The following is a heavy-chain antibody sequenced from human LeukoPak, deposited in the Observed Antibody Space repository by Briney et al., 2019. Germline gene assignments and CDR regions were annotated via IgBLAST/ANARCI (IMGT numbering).Heavy chain of an antibody. D-gene: IGHD7-27*01. CDR3: ARSRAPGAADAFDI. V-gene: IGHV4-39*07. CDR2: IFYSGST. J-gene: IGHJ3*02. CDR1: GGAISSSSYY. Sequence: SETLSLTCTVSGGAISSSSYYWGWIRQPPGKGLEWIGSIFYSGSTYYNPSLKSRVTISIDTSKNQFSLKLYSVTAADTAVYYCARSRAPGAADAFDIWGQGTMVTVSS.